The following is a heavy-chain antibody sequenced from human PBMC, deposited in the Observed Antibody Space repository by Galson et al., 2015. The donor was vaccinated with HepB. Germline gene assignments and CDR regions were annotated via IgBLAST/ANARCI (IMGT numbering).Heavy chain of an antibody. V-gene: IGHV1-18*01. D-gene: IGHD2-21*02. J-gene: IGHJ4*02. CDR3: ARDHRTVVTTFGY. CDR2: VSAYSGHT. CDR1: GYTFTNYG. Sequence: SVKVSCKASGYTFTNYGVTWVRQAPGQGLEWMGWVSAYSGHTNYAQKFQGRVTMTTDTSTNTAYMELRSLRSDDTAVYYCARDHRTVVTTFGYWGQGTLVTVSS.